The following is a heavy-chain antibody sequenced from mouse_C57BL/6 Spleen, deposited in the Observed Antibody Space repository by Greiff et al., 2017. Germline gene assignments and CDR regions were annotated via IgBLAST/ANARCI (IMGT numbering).Heavy chain of an antibody. J-gene: IGHJ3*01. V-gene: IGHV1-55*01. Sequence: VQLQQPGAELVKPGASVKMSCKASGYTFTSYWITWVKQRPGQGLEWIGDIYPGSGSTNYNEKFKSKATLTVDTASSTAYMQRSSLTSEDSAVYYCARWDYGSSYGFAYWGQGTLVTVSA. CDR3: ARWDYGSSYGFAY. CDR2: IYPGSGST. D-gene: IGHD1-1*01. CDR1: GYTFTSYW.